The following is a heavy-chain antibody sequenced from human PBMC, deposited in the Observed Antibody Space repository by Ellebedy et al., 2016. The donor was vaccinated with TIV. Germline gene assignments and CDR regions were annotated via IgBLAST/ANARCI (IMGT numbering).Heavy chain of an antibody. CDR1: GFNFNIFA. Sequence: GESLKISCATSGFNFNIFAMSWVRQAPGEGLEWVSAISSSGDSTFYADSVKGRFTVSRDNSENMLYLQIDSLRAADTAVYYWSKGRGGDWFGDTLDDPWGQGTLLTISS. CDR2: ISSSGDST. V-gene: IGHV3-23*01. D-gene: IGHD3-10*01. CDR3: SKGRGGDWFGDTLDDP. J-gene: IGHJ5*02.